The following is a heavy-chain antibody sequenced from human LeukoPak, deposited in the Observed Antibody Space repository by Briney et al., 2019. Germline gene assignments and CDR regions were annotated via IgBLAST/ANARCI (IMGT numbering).Heavy chain of an antibody. J-gene: IGHJ4*02. Sequence: GGSLRLSCAASGFTFSNYWMSWVRQAPGKGLEWLANIKQDGSAIYYLDSVKGRFTISRDNAKNSLYLQMNSLRVDDTAVYYCARKGLGDYWGQGTLVTVSS. CDR3: ARKGLGDY. CDR2: IKQDGSAI. V-gene: IGHV3-7*01. CDR1: GFTFSNYW. D-gene: IGHD3/OR15-3a*01.